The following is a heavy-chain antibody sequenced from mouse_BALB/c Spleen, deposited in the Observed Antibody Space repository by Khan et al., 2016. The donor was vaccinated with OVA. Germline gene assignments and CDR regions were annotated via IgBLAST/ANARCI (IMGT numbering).Heavy chain of an antibody. CDR3: ARAGYGGFAY. V-gene: IGHV5-4*02. CDR2: ISDGGSYT. CDR1: GFTFSDYY. Sequence: EVELVESGGGLVKPGGSLKLSCAASGFTFSDYYMYWVRQTPEKRLEWVATISDGGSYTYYPASVKGRFTISRDNAKNNLYLQMRSLKSEDTAMYYCARAGYGGFAYWGQGTLVTVSA. D-gene: IGHD1-1*02. J-gene: IGHJ3*01.